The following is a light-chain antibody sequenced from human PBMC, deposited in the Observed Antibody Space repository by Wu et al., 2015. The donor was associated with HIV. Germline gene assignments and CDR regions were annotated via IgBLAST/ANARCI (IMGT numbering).Light chain of an antibody. CDR3: QQCGTSPTWA. CDR2: GAS. V-gene: IGKV3-20*01. Sequence: EIVLTQSPDTLSLSPGERATLSCRASQSVSSSYLAWYQQKPGQAPRLLIYGASHRATGIPDRFSGIGSGTDFTLTISRLEPEDFAVYYCQQCGTSPTWAFGQGTKVEIK. J-gene: IGKJ1*01. CDR1: QSVSSSY.